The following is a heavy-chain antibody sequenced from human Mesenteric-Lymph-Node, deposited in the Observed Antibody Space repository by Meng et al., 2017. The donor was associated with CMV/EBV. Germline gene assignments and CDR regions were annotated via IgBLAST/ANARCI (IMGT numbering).Heavy chain of an antibody. J-gene: IGHJ6*02. CDR2: INPYNRNT. CDR3: ARAMSNSYGYYYGMDV. D-gene: IGHD5-18*01. V-gene: IGHV1-18*01. CDR1: GGTFSSYG. Sequence: ASVKVSCKASGGTFSSYGVSWVRQAPGQGLEWMGWINPYNRNTNYAQVLQGRVAMTADTFTNTAYMELRSLRSDDTAVYYCARAMSNSYGYYYGMDVWGQGTTVTVSS.